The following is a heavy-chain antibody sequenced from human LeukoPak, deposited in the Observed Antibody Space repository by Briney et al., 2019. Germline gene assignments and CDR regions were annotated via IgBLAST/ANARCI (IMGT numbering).Heavy chain of an antibody. CDR2: FDGNAHGT. J-gene: IGHJ4*02. D-gene: IGHD2-21*01. V-gene: IGHV3-23*01. CDR1: GFTFSQFG. CDR3: AKARIIGVGWAQFDS. Sequence: PGGSLRLSCATSGFTFSQFGMTWVRQSPGKGLEWVASFDGNAHGTYFADSVKGRCTISSDNSKNTVYLQMNSLRADDTAIYYCAKARIIGVGWAQFDSWGQGSLVTVSS.